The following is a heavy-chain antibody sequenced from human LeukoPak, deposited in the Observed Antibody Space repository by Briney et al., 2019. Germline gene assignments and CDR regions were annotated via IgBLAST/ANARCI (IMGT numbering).Heavy chain of an antibody. V-gene: IGHV3-21*05. CDR2: ISSSSTYI. J-gene: IGHJ6*04. CDR3: ARDRDMVLPPAGLDV. Sequence: GGSLRLSCAASGFTFSSYRINWVRQAPGKGLEWVSFISSSSTYIYYADSVKGRFTISRDNAKTSLYLQMNSLRAEDTAVYYCARDRDMVLPPAGLDVWGRGDTVTVSS. CDR1: GFTFSSYR. D-gene: IGHD2-8*01.